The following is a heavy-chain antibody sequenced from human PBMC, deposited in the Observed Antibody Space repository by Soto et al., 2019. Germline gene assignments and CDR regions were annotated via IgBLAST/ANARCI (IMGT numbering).Heavy chain of an antibody. CDR2: INAGNGNT. D-gene: IGHD2-2*01. J-gene: IGHJ3*02. CDR3: ARAGFCSTTSCSDAFDI. V-gene: IGHV1-3*01. CDR1: GYTFTNYA. Sequence: QVQLVQSGAEVKKPGASVKVCCKASGYTFTNYAMHWVRQAPGQRPEWMGWINAGNGNTKFSQRFQGRVTITRDTSANIAYMELSSLTSEDTAVYYCARAGFCSTTSCSDAFDIWGQGTMVTVSS.